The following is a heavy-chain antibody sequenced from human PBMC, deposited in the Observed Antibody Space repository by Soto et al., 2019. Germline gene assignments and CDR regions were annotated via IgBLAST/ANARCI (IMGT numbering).Heavy chain of an antibody. Sequence: QVQLQESGPGQVRPSETLSLSCSVSGDSISGGDVYWSWIRQSPRKALEWIAHISYGGYTFYNPSLKSRGTMSVDTSRNPVSLKLRSVTAADTAVYYCATVNGSFLSFFDNWGQGTLVTVSS. J-gene: IGHJ4*02. CDR2: ISYGGYT. V-gene: IGHV4-30-4*08. D-gene: IGHD2-8*01. CDR1: GDSISGGDVY. CDR3: ATVNGSFLSFFDN.